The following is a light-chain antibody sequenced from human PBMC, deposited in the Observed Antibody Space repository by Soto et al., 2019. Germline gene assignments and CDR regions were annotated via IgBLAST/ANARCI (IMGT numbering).Light chain of an antibody. J-gene: IGLJ1*01. V-gene: IGLV1-44*01. Sequence: QSVVTQPHSASGTPGQRVTISCSGSSSNIGTSSVHWFQQLPGTAPKLLISTTNQRPSGVPERFSCSKSGTSASLAISGLQSEDEADYYCAAWDYSLNGHVFGTGTKLTVL. CDR2: TTN. CDR1: SSNIGTSS. CDR3: AAWDYSLNGHV.